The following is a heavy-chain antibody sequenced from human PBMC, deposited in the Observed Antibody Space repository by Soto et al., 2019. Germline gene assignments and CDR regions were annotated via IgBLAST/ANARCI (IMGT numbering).Heavy chain of an antibody. Sequence: QITLKESGPTLVKPTQTLTLTCTFSGFSLSTSGVGVDWIRQPPGKALEWLALIYWDEDKRYSPSLKSRLTTXKXTXTNQVVLTMTNMDPVDTATYYCAHTPSTTSGRVFQHCGQGTLVTVSS. CDR1: GFSLSTSGVG. D-gene: IGHD2-2*01. CDR3: AHTPSTTSGRVFQH. J-gene: IGHJ1*01. V-gene: IGHV2-5*02. CDR2: IYWDEDK.